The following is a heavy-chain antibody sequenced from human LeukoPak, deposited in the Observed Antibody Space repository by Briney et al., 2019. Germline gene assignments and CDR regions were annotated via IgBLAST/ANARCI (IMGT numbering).Heavy chain of an antibody. CDR3: AKDRIVISFGDVSKH. D-gene: IGHD3-10*01. V-gene: IGHV3-30*18. CDR2: IADDESTI. J-gene: IGHJ1*01. CDR1: GFIFSGYG. Sequence: GGSLRLSCAASGFIFSGYGMHWVRQAPGKGLEWVALIADDESTIHYADSVKGRFTISRDNSKNTVYLQMNNLRVEDTAIYYCAKDRIVISFGDVSKHWGQGTLVTVSS.